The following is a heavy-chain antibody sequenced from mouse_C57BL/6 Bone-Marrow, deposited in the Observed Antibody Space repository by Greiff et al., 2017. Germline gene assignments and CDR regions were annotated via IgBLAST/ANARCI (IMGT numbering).Heavy chain of an antibody. V-gene: IGHV5-12*01. Sequence: EVMLVESGGGLVQPGGSLKLSCAASGFTFSDYYMYWVRQTPEKRLEWVAYISNGGGSTYYPDTVKGRFTISRDNAKNTLYLQMSRLKSEDTAMYYCARVYYYGSSYEDAMDYWGQGTSVTVSS. CDR3: ARVYYYGSSYEDAMDY. CDR1: GFTFSDYY. J-gene: IGHJ4*01. CDR2: ISNGGGST. D-gene: IGHD1-1*01.